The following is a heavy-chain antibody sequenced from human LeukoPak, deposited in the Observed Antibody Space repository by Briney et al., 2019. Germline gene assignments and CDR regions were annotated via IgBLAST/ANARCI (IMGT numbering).Heavy chain of an antibody. CDR3: ARVLYDYGSRIDY. Sequence: VASVKVSCKASGYTFTGYYMHWVRQAPGQGLEWMGWINPNSGGTNYAQKFQGRVTMTRDTSISTAYMELSRLRSDDTAVYYCARVLYDYGSRIDYWGQGTLVTVSS. CDR1: GYTFTGYY. V-gene: IGHV1-2*02. D-gene: IGHD5/OR15-5a*01. J-gene: IGHJ4*02. CDR2: INPNSGGT.